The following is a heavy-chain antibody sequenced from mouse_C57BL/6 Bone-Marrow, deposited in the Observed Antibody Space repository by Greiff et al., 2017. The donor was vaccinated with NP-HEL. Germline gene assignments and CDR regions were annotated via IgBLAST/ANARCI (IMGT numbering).Heavy chain of an antibody. CDR3: TRRGYDGPSDY. CDR2: IDPETGGT. D-gene: IGHD2-3*01. Sequence: QVQLKESGAELVRPGASVTLSCKASGYTFTDYEMHWVKQTPVHGLEWIGAIDPETGGTAYNQKFTGKAILTADKSSSTAYMELRSLTSEDSAVYYCTRRGYDGPSDYWGQGTTRTVSS. J-gene: IGHJ2*01. V-gene: IGHV1-15*01. CDR1: GYTFTDYE.